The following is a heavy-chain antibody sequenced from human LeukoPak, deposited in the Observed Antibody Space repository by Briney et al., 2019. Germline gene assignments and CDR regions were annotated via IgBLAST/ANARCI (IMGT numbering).Heavy chain of an antibody. CDR3: ARGPYYDFWSGYYTDGFDY. D-gene: IGHD3-3*01. CDR2: INRSGST. J-gene: IGHJ4*02. CDR1: GGSFSGYY. V-gene: IGHV4-34*01. Sequence: PSETLSLTCAVYGGSFSGYYWSWIRQPPGKGLEWIGEINRSGSTNYNPSLKSRVTISVDTSKNQFSLKLSSVTAADTAVYYCARGPYYDFWSGYYTDGFDYWGQGTLVTVSS.